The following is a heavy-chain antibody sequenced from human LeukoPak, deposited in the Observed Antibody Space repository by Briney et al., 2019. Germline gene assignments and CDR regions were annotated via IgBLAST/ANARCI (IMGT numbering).Heavy chain of an antibody. CDR2: ISSSSSYI. D-gene: IGHD6-13*01. CDR3: AREGAAAAGTPFDY. J-gene: IGHJ4*02. Sequence: PGGSLRLSCATSGFSFSSYSMNWVRQAPGKGLEWVSSISSSSSYIYYADSAKGRFTISRDNAKNSLYLQMNSLRAEDTAVYYCAREGAAAAGTPFDYWGQGTLVTVSS. V-gene: IGHV3-21*01. CDR1: GFSFSSYS.